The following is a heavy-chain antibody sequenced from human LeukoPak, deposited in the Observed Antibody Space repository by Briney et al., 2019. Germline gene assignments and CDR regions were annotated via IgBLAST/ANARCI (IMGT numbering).Heavy chain of an antibody. V-gene: IGHV4-59*01. D-gene: IGHD2-15*01. CDR3: AGTYCSGGSCYSEVLFDY. J-gene: IGHJ4*02. CDR2: IYYSGST. Sequence: SETLSLTCTVSGGSISSYYWSWIRQPPGKGLEWNGYIYYSGSTNYNPSLKSRVTISVDTSKNQFSLKLSSVTAADTAVYYCAGTYCSGGSCYSEVLFDYWGQGTLVTVSS. CDR1: GGSISSYY.